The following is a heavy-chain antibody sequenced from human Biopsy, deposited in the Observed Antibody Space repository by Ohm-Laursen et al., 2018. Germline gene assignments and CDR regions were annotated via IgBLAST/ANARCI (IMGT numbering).Heavy chain of an antibody. J-gene: IGHJ2*01. Sequence: SQTLFLTCNVSGDSISIYYWSWIRQPPGKGLEWIGNFYYSGSTNYNPSLKSRITMSLDRSKSQVSLRMNSVTAADTAVYYCASAGYNPDWNFDLWGRGTRVTVSS. CDR1: GDSISIYY. CDR3: ASAGYNPDWNFDL. D-gene: IGHD5-24*01. CDR2: FYYSGST. V-gene: IGHV4-59*13.